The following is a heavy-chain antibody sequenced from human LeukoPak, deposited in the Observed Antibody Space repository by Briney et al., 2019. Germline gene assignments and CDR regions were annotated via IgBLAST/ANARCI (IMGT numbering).Heavy chain of an antibody. J-gene: IGHJ5*02. Sequence: GESLKISCKGSGYSFTNYWIGWVRQMPGKGPEWMGIIYPGDSDTIYSPSFQGQVTISADKSISTVYLQWSSLKASDTAMYYCARHLRLWQNWFDPWGQGTLVTVSS. V-gene: IGHV5-51*01. D-gene: IGHD5-18*01. CDR3: ARHLRLWQNWFDP. CDR2: IYPGDSDT. CDR1: GYSFTNYW.